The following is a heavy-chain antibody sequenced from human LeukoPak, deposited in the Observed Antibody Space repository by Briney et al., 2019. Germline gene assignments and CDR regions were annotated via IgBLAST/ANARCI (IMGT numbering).Heavy chain of an antibody. CDR2: IYYSGST. CDR1: GGSISSYY. V-gene: IGHV4-59*01. Sequence: SETLSLTCTVSGGSISSYYWSWIRQPPGKGLEWIGYIYYSGSTNYNPSLKSRVTISVDTSKNQFSLKLSSVTAADTAEYYCARGLNWFDPWGQGTLVTVSS. CDR3: ARGLNWFDP. J-gene: IGHJ5*02.